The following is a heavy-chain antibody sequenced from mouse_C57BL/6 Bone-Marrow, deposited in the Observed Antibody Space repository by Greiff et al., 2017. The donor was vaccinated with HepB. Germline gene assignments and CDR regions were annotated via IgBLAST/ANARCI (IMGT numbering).Heavy chain of an antibody. J-gene: IGHJ4*01. Sequence: EVKVEESGGGLVQPGGSLKLSCAASGFTFSDYYMYWVRQTPEKRLEWVAYISNGGGSTYYPDTVKGRFTISRDNAKNTLYLQMSRLKSEDTAMYYCARDGYYPYYAMDYWGQGTSVTVSS. CDR1: GFTFSDYY. CDR3: ARDGYYPYYAMDY. D-gene: IGHD2-3*01. V-gene: IGHV5-12*01. CDR2: ISNGGGST.